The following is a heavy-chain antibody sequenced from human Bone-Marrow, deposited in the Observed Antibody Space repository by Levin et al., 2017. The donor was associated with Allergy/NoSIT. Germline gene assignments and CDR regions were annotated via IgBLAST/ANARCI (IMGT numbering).Heavy chain of an antibody. Sequence: PGGSLRLSCAASGFTFSSYGMHWVRQAPGKGLEWVAVISYDGSNKYYADSVKGRFTISRDNSKNTLYLQMNSLRAEDTAVYYCAKSERSAAGNWGQGTLVTVSS. J-gene: IGHJ4*02. V-gene: IGHV3-30*18. CDR1: GFTFSSYG. CDR2: ISYDGSNK. D-gene: IGHD6-13*01. CDR3: AKSERSAAGN.